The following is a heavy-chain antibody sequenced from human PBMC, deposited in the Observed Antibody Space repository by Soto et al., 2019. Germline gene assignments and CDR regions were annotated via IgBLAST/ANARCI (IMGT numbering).Heavy chain of an antibody. D-gene: IGHD3-10*01. V-gene: IGHV4-39*01. J-gene: IGHJ4*02. Sequence: SETLSLTCTVSGGSISSSSYYWGWIRQPPGKGLEWIGSIYYSGSTYYNPSLKSRVTISVDTSKNQFSLKLSSVTAADTAVYYCARLSSYYYGSGSYPNFDYWGQGTLVTVSS. CDR1: GGSISSSSYY. CDR2: IYYSGST. CDR3: ARLSSYYYGSGSYPNFDY.